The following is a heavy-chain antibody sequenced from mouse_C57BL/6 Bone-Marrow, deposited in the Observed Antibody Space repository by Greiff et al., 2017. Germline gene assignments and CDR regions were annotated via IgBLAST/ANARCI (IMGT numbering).Heavy chain of an antibody. Sequence: EVKLMESGGGLVQPGGSMKLSCAASGFTFSDAWMDWVRQSPEKGLEWVAEIRNKANNPATYYAESVKGRFTISRDDSKSSVYLQMNSLRAEDTGIYYCTLYSPYAMDYWGQGTSVTVSS. J-gene: IGHJ4*01. V-gene: IGHV6-6*01. CDR2: IRNKANNPAT. CDR3: TLYSPYAMDY. CDR1: GFTFSDAW. D-gene: IGHD2-12*01.